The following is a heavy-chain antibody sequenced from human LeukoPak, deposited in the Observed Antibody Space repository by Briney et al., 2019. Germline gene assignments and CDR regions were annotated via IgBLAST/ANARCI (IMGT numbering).Heavy chain of an antibody. CDR3: ARGHLNGDNALQLFDY. V-gene: IGHV1-2*06. J-gene: IGHJ4*02. D-gene: IGHD4-17*01. Sequence: ASVKVSCKASGYTFTGYYMHWVRQAPGQGLEWMGRINPNSGGTNYAQKFQGRVTMTRDTSISTAYMELSRLRSDDTAVYYCARGHLNGDNALQLFDYWGQGTLVTVSS. CDR1: GYTFTGYY. CDR2: INPNSGGT.